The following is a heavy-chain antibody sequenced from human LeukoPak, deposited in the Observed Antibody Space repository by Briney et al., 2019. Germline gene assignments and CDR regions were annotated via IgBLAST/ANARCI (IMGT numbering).Heavy chain of an antibody. CDR3: ARDYTGGWNDY. CDR2: ISSSTTII. CDR1: GFTLSGFG. Sequence: GGSLRLSCAASGFTLSGFGMNWVRQAPGKGLEWVSYISSSTTIIYYADSVKGRFIISRDNAKNSLYLQMNSLRAEDTAVYYCARDYTGGWNDYWGQGTLVIVSS. J-gene: IGHJ4*02. D-gene: IGHD7-27*01. V-gene: IGHV3-48*01.